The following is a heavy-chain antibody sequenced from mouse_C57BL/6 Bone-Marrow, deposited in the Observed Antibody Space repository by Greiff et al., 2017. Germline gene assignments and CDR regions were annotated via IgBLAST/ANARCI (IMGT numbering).Heavy chain of an antibody. CDR2: INPSSGYT. CDR1: GYTFTSYW. V-gene: IGHV1-7*01. Sequence: QVQLQQSGAELAKPGASVKLSCKASGYTFTSYWMHWVKQRPGQGLEWIGYINPSSGYTKYNQKFKDKATLTADKSSSTAYMQLSSLTYGDSAVYYCARWNYGSSYPNWYFDVWGTGTTVTVSS. J-gene: IGHJ1*03. D-gene: IGHD1-1*01. CDR3: ARWNYGSSYPNWYFDV.